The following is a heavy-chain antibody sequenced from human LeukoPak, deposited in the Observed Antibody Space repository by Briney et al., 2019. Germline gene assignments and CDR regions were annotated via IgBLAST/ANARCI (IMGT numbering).Heavy chain of an antibody. Sequence: VKPSETLSLTCTVSGGSISSGSYYWGWIRQPPGKGLEWIGSIYYSGSTYYKPSLKSRVTISVDTSKNQFSLKLSSVTAADTAVYYCARLKGAAAGTSWGQGTLVTVSS. D-gene: IGHD6-13*01. J-gene: IGHJ4*02. CDR2: IYYSGST. CDR1: GGSISSGSYY. V-gene: IGHV4-39*01. CDR3: ARLKGAAAGTS.